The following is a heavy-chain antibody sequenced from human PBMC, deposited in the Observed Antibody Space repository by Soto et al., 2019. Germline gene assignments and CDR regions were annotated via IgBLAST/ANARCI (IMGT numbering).Heavy chain of an antibody. V-gene: IGHV3-11*01. D-gene: IGHD3-10*01. J-gene: IGHJ4*02. Sequence: QVHLVESGGGLVNPGGSLRLSCAASGFTFSDHYMTWIRQAPGKGLDWVAKISGSGATIFYADSVEGRFTVSRDNAKNSVYLQMDSLRVEDTAVYYCATDPFYYASGYWGQGTLVTVSS. CDR1: GFTFSDHY. CDR2: ISGSGATI. CDR3: ATDPFYYASGY.